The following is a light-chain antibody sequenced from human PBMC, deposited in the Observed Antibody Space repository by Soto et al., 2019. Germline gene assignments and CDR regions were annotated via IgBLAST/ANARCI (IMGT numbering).Light chain of an antibody. CDR2: RND. Sequence: QSVLTQAPSASGTPGQRVTVSCSGSSSNIGTNFVYWYQQLPETAPSLLIYRNDQRPSGVPDRLSGSKSGTSASLAISGLRSEDEADYYCAAWDDSLSGWVFGGGTKLTVL. J-gene: IGLJ3*02. V-gene: IGLV1-47*01. CDR1: SSNIGTNF. CDR3: AAWDDSLSGWV.